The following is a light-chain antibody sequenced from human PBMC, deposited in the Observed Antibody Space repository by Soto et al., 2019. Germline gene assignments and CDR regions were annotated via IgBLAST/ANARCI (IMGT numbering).Light chain of an antibody. V-gene: IGKV3-20*01. CDR3: QQSAT. Sequence: EMMLTQSPGTLSLSPGDRATLSCRASHIVMSNSLACYHQKPGQPPRLLIQDGSRRPPGIPDRFSGSGSGTDFTLTISRLEPEDFAVYYCQQSATFGPGTKVDIK. CDR2: DGS. J-gene: IGKJ3*01. CDR1: HIVMSNS.